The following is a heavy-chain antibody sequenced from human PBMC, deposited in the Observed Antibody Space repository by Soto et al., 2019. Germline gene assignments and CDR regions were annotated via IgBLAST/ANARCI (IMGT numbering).Heavy chain of an antibody. CDR1: GGSFSGYY. CDR2: INHTGST. D-gene: IGHD6-6*01. J-gene: IGHJ4*02. CDR3: ARESERLVYFDY. Sequence: SETLSLTCVVYGGSFSGYYWIWIRQPPGKGLEWIGEINHTGSTNYNPSLKSRVAFSVDMSKNQFSLRLSSVTAADTAVYYCARESERLVYFDYWGQGTLVTVSS. V-gene: IGHV4-34*01.